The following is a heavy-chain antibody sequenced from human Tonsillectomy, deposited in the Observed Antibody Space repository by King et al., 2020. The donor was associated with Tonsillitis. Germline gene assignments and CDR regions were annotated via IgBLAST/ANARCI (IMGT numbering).Heavy chain of an antibody. Sequence: VQLVESGGGLVKPGGSLRLSCAASGFTFSDYYMSWIRQAPGKGLEWVSYISSSSSYTNYADSVKGRFTISRDNTNNSLYLQMNSLRAEDTAVYYCAREGAEKYVSSGYYSPGDAFDIWGQGTMVTVSS. J-gene: IGHJ3*02. D-gene: IGHD3-22*01. CDR3: AREGAEKYVSSGYYSPGDAFDI. CDR1: GFTFSDYY. V-gene: IGHV3-11*06. CDR2: ISSSSSYT.